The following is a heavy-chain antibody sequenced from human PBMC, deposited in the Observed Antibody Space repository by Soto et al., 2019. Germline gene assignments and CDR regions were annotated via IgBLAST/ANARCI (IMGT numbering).Heavy chain of an antibody. D-gene: IGHD6-19*01. CDR1: GYTFTSYD. Sequence: ASVQVSCKASGYTFTSYDIHWVRQATGQGLEWMGWMNPNSGNTGYAQKFQGRVTMTRNTSISTAYMELSSLRSEDTAVYYCARGDPAGYSTGWDKDGMDVWGQGTTVTVSS. CDR2: MNPNSGNT. J-gene: IGHJ6*02. V-gene: IGHV1-8*01. CDR3: ARGDPAGYSTGWDKDGMDV.